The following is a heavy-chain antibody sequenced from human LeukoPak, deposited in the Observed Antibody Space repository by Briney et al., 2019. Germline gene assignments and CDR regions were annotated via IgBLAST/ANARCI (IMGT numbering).Heavy chain of an antibody. Sequence: GESLKISCMGSGYSFISYWIGWVRQMPGKGLEWMGIIYPGDSDTRYSPSFQGQVTISADKSISTAYLQWSSLKASGTAMYYCARLRATTYFDYWGQGALVTVSS. CDR2: IYPGDSDT. D-gene: IGHD1-7*01. J-gene: IGHJ4*02. V-gene: IGHV5-51*01. CDR1: GYSFISYW. CDR3: ARLRATTYFDY.